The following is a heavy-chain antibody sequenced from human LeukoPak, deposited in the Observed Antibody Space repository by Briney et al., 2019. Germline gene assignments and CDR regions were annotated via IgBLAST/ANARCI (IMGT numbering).Heavy chain of an antibody. J-gene: IGHJ4*02. CDR2: IYNSGST. CDR3: ARVSSRSRAYL. Sequence: PSETLSLTCTVSGGSVSSYFWYWFRQTPGKGLEWIGYIYNSGSTDYNPSLKSRVAISVDTSENQFSLKLSSVTAADTAVYYCARVSSRSRAYLWGQGIRVTVSS. V-gene: IGHV4-59*02. D-gene: IGHD2-2*01. CDR1: GGSVSSYF.